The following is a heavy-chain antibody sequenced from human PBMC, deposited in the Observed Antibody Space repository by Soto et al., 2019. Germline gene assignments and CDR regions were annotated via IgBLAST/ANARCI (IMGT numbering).Heavy chain of an antibody. Sequence: QVQLVQSGAEVKKPGSSVKVSCKASGGTFSSYAISWVRQAPGQGLEWMGGIIPIFGTANYAQKFQGRVTITADESTRTAYMELSSLRSEDTAVYYCARGGRGYYYDSSGYYLTHDYWGQGTLVTVSS. CDR1: GGTFSSYA. V-gene: IGHV1-69*12. D-gene: IGHD3-22*01. CDR2: IIPIFGTA. J-gene: IGHJ4*02. CDR3: ARGGRGYYYDSSGYYLTHDY.